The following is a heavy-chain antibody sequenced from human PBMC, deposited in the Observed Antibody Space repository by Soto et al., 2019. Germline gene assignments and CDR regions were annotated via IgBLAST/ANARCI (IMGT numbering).Heavy chain of an antibody. J-gene: IGHJ4*02. D-gene: IGHD1-26*01. CDR2: IYYSGST. V-gene: IGHV4-59*01. CDR1: GGTISSYY. Sequence: SETLSLTYTVSGGTISSYYWSWIRQPPGKGLEWIGYIYYSGSTNYNPSLKSRVTISVDTSKNQFSLKLSSVTAADTAVYYCASVGATAALDYWGQGTLVTVSS. CDR3: ASVGATAALDY.